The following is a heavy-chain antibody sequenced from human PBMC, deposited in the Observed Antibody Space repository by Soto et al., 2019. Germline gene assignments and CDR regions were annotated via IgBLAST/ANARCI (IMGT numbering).Heavy chain of an antibody. J-gene: IGHJ4*02. CDR2: IFGSGRGI. CDR3: ALLWSGYPSLDL. CDR1: GFTFSSFT. V-gene: IGHV3-23*01. Sequence: EVELLESGGGLVQPGGSLRLSCAASGFTFSSFTMTWVRQTPGKGLEWVSSIFGSGRGIFYADSVKGRFTISRDNSKNTLYLQMNSLRGVDTAVYYCALLWSGYPSLDLWGQGTLVTVSS. D-gene: IGHD3-3*01.